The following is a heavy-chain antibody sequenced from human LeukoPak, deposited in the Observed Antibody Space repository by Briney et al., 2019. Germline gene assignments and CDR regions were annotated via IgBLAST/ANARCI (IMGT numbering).Heavy chain of an antibody. D-gene: IGHD2-15*01. J-gene: IGHJ4*02. Sequence: ASVKVSCKASGYTFTGYYMHWVRQAPGQGLEWMGWINPNSGGTNYAQKFQGRVTMTRDTSISTAYMELSRLRSDDTAVYYCASPLGYCSGGSCYWGQGTLVTVSS. CDR1: GYTFTGYY. CDR3: ASPLGYCSGGSCY. CDR2: INPNSGGT. V-gene: IGHV1-2*02.